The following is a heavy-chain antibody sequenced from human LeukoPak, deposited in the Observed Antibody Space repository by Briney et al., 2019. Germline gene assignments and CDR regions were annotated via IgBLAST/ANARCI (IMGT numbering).Heavy chain of an antibody. D-gene: IGHD7-27*01. V-gene: IGHV3-48*02. CDR2: IDTSSSTM. Sequence: GGSLRLSCAASAFTFSDYSMNWVRQAPGKGLEWISYIDTSSSTMYYADSVMGRFTISRDNAEESLYLQMNSLRDEDTAVYYCAREDDSWGPNDLDLWGQGTMVTVSS. CDR1: AFTFSDYS. J-gene: IGHJ3*01. CDR3: AREDDSWGPNDLDL.